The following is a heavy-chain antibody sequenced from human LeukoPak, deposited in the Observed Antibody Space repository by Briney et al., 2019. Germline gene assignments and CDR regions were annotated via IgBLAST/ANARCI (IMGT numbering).Heavy chain of an antibody. CDR3: ARTVEPGGYPIFAS. V-gene: IGHV3-30-3*01. J-gene: IGHJ4*02. Sequence: PGRSLRLSCAASGFTFSTFALHWVRQAPGKGLEWVAVISDDGSSEYYADSVKGRFIISRDNSKSTVSLQMKSLRTEDTAVYYCARTVEPGGYPIFASWGQGTLVTVSS. CDR2: ISDDGSSE. CDR1: GFTFSTFA. D-gene: IGHD5-12*01.